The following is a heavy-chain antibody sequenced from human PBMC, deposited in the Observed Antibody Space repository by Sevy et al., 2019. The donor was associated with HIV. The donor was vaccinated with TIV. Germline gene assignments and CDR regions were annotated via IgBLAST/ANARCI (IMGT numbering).Heavy chain of an antibody. CDR3: ARGAGSSPLYYYYGMDV. CDR1: GDSVSSNSAA. V-gene: IGHV6-1*01. D-gene: IGHD6-6*01. Sequence: SQTLSLTCAISGDSVSSNSAAWNWIRQSPSRGLEWLGRTYYRSKWYNDYAVSVKSRITINPDTSKNQFSLQLNSVTPEDTAGYYCARGAGSSPLYYYYGMDVWGQGTTVTVSS. J-gene: IGHJ6*02. CDR2: TYYRSKWYN.